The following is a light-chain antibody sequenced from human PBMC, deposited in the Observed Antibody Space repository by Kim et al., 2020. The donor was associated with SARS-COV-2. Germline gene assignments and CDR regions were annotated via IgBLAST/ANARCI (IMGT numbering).Light chain of an antibody. CDR2: EVT. Sequence: GQSVTISCTGTSSDIGGYNYVSWYQQYPGKAPKLRIYEVTKRPSGVPDRVSGSKNGNTASLTVSGLQAEDEADYYCCSYAGNNKLIFGGGTQLTVL. CDR3: CSYAGNNKLI. J-gene: IGLJ2*01. V-gene: IGLV2-8*01. CDR1: SSDIGGYNY.